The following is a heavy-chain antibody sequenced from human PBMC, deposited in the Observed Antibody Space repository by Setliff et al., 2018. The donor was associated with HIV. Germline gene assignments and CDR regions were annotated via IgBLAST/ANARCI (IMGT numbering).Heavy chain of an antibody. CDR2: IHYNDGKT. V-gene: IGHV4-39*01. CDR3: ARPYDSLYG. D-gene: IGHD3-22*01. Sequence: SETLSLTCTVSGDSITNSMHYWSWIRQPPGKGLEFIGSIHYNDGKTYYNAALRSRVTISADTSKNQFSLKLNSVTAADTAIYYCARPYDSLYGWGQGVLVTVSS. CDR1: GDSITNSMHY. J-gene: IGHJ4*02.